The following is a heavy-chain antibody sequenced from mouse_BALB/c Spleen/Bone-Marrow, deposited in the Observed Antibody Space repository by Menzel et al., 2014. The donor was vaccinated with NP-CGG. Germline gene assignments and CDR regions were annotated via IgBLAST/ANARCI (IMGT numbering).Heavy chain of an antibody. V-gene: IGHV1-9*01. CDR2: ILPGSGST. D-gene: IGHD1-1*01. Sequence: VNVVESGAELMKPGASVKISCKATGYTFSSYWIEWVRQRPGHGLEWIGEILPGSGSTNYNEKFKGKATFTADTSSNTAYMQLSSLTSEDSAVYYCARSRGGFYFDYWAQGTTLTVSS. CDR1: GYTFSSYW. CDR3: ARSRGGFYFDY. J-gene: IGHJ2*01.